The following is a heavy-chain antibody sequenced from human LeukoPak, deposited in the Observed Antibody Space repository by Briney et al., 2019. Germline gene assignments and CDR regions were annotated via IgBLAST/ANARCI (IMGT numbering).Heavy chain of an antibody. D-gene: IGHD4-23*01. V-gene: IGHV1-18*01. CDR2: INTYKGDT. Sequence: ASVKVSCKASGYTLTNYNISWVRQAPGQGLEWMGWINTYKGDTLYTQKLQGRVTMTADTSTNTAYMELRSLRFDDTAVYYCAREFGHCYGDNCFYFFDTWGQGFRVTVSS. CDR1: GYTLTNYN. CDR3: AREFGHCYGDNCFYFFDT. J-gene: IGHJ4*02.